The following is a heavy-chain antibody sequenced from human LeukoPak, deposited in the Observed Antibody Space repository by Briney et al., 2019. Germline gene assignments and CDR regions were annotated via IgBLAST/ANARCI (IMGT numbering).Heavy chain of an antibody. V-gene: IGHV3-23*01. CDR1: GFTFSSYA. CDR3: AKEYSSGWYIIDY. J-gene: IGHJ4*02. D-gene: IGHD6-19*01. CDR2: ISGSGGST. Sequence: PGGSLRLSCAASGFTFSSYAMSWVRQAPGKGLEWVSAISGSGGSTYYADSVKGRFTISRDQSKNTLYLQMNSQRAEDTAVYYCAKEYSSGWYIIDYWGQGTLVTVSS.